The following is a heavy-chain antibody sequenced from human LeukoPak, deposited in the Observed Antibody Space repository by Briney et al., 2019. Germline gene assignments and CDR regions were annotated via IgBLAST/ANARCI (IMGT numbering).Heavy chain of an antibody. CDR3: ARQNDFRLDY. Sequence: GESLRISSKCSGYTFSSYWIGGVRQMPGEGVERMGIIYPGDSDTKYSPSLQGQVTISVDTSIGTAYLQWSSRKASDTAIYYCARQNDFRLDYWGQGTLVTVSS. CDR2: IYPGDSDT. J-gene: IGHJ4*02. CDR1: GYTFSSYW. V-gene: IGHV5-51*01. D-gene: IGHD3-3*01.